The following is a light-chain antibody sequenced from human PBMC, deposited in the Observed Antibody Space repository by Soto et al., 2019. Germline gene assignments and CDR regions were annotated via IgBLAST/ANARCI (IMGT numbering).Light chain of an antibody. CDR1: QSVSSSF. CDR3: QQYDSSPST. Sequence: EIVLTQSPGTLSLSPGERATLSCRASQSVSSSFLAWYQQKPGQAPRLLIYGASSRATGIPDRFSGSGSGTDFTLTISRLEPEDFAVYYFQQYDSSPSTFGPGTKVDIK. V-gene: IGKV3-20*01. CDR2: GAS. J-gene: IGKJ3*01.